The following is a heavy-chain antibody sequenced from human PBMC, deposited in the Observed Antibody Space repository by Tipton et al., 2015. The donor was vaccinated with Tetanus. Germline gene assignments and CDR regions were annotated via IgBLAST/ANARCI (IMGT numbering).Heavy chain of an antibody. J-gene: IGHJ4*02. Sequence: SLRLSCAASGFTFDDYAMHWVRQAPGKGLEYVSTISSNGGSTYYADSVRGRFTISRDNSKNTLYLQMGSLRVEDMAVYYCARGVILSSGWHHFDYWGQGTLVTVSS. CDR3: ARGVILSSGWHHFDY. V-gene: IGHV3-64*02. CDR2: ISSNGGST. D-gene: IGHD6-19*01. CDR1: GFTFDDYA.